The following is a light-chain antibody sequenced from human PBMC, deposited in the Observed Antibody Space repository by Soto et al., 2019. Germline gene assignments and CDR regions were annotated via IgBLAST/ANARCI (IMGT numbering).Light chain of an antibody. CDR1: QSVSSSY. V-gene: IGKV3-20*01. Sequence: EIVLTQSPGTLSLSPGERATLSCRASQSVSSSYLAWYQQKPGQAPRLLIYDASSRATGIPDRFSGSGSGTDFTLTISRLEPEDFAVYYCQHYSSSPPWTFGQGTKVEIK. J-gene: IGKJ1*01. CDR3: QHYSSSPPWT. CDR2: DAS.